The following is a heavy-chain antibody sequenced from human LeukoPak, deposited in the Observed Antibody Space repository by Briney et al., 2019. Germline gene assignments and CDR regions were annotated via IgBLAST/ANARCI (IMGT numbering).Heavy chain of an antibody. CDR2: INPDGSEK. J-gene: IGHJ4*02. D-gene: IGHD4-23*01. CDR3: ERDRDGKDC. Sequence: GGSLRLSCAASGFIFSSYWMSWVRQAPGKGLGWVANINPDGSEKRYADSLKGRFTISRDNAKNSLYVQKNGVRAEDTAVYYCERDRDGKDCWGQGTLVTVSS. CDR1: GFIFSSYW. V-gene: IGHV3-7*01.